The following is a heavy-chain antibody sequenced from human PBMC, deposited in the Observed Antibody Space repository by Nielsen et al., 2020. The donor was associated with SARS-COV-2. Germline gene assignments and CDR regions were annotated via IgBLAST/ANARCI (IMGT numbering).Heavy chain of an antibody. CDR3: ARELIANYGMDV. CDR1: GFTFDDYA. V-gene: IGHV3-33*08. Sequence: GGSLRLSCAASGFTFDDYAMHWVRQAPGKGLEWVAVIWYDGSNKYYADSVKGRFTISRDNSKNTLYLQMNSLRAEDTAVYYCARELIANYGMDVWGQGTTVTVSS. CDR2: IWYDGSNK. D-gene: IGHD3-16*01. J-gene: IGHJ6*02.